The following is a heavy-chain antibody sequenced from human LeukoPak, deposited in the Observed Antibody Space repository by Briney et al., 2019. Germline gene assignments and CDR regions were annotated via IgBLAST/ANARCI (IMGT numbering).Heavy chain of an antibody. CDR2: VYYSGST. D-gene: IGHD2-2*01. Sequence: SETLSLTCTVSGGSVSSGSYYWSWIRQPPGKGLEWIGYVYYSGSTNYNPSLKSRVTISVGTSKNQFSLKLSSVTAADTAVYYCARDRRTAASYYYYYYMDVWGKGTTVTVSS. CDR1: GGSVSSGSYY. J-gene: IGHJ6*03. V-gene: IGHV4-61*01. CDR3: ARDRRTAASYYYYYYMDV.